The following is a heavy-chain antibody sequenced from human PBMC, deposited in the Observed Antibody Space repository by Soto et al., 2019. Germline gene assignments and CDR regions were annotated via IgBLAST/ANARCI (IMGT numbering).Heavy chain of an antibody. J-gene: IGHJ5*02. CDR3: ARDADLTSDGPRWVNWFDH. D-gene: IGHD1-26*01. V-gene: IGHV3-48*02. CDR1: GFTFSSYS. Sequence: EVQLVESGGGLVQPGGSLRLSCAASGFTFSSYSMNWVRQAPGKGLEWVSYISSSSSTIYYADSVKGRFTISRDNAKNSLYLQMNSLRDEDTAVYYCARDADLTSDGPRWVNWFDHWGQGTLVTVSS. CDR2: ISSSSSTI.